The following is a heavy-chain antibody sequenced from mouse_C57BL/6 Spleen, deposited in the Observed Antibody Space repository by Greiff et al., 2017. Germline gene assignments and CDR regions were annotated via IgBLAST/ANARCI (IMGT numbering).Heavy chain of an antibody. Sequence: EVKLQESGPELVKPGASVKMSCKASGYTFTDYNMHWVKQSHGKSLEWIGYINPNNGGTSYNQKFKGKATLTVNKSSSTAYMELRSLTSEDSAVYYCARLRGYYYGSSHYYAMDYWGQGTSVTVSS. V-gene: IGHV1-22*01. CDR2: INPNNGGT. D-gene: IGHD1-1*01. CDR3: ARLRGYYYGSSHYYAMDY. CDR1: GYTFTDYN. J-gene: IGHJ4*01.